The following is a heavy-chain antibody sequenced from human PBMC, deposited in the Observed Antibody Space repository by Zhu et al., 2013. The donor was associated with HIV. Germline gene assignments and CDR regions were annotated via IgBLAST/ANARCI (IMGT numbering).Heavy chain of an antibody. CDR3: ATISLSGVYCSGGSCRSNYNGMDV. J-gene: IGHJ6*02. CDR2: LDPEDGER. D-gene: IGHD2-15*01. V-gene: IGHV1-24*01. Sequence: QVQLVQSGAEVKKPGASVKVSCEVSGYILTELSIQWVRQGPGKGLEWMGGLDPEDGERSYAQNFEGRVSMTEDPATETAYMELTNLRSEDTAVYYCATISLSGVYCSGGSCRSNYNGMDVWGQGTTVTVSS. CDR1: GYILTELS.